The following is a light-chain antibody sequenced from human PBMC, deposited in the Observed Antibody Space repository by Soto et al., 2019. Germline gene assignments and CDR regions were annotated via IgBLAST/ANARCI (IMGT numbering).Light chain of an antibody. CDR1: QSISSW. CDR3: QQYNSYSPT. V-gene: IGKV1-5*01. Sequence: DIQMTQSPSTLSASVGDRVTITFRASQSISSWLAWYQQKPGKAPKLLIYDASSLESGVPSRFSGSGSETEFTLTISGLQPGDSATYYCQQYNSYSPTFGQGTKVDIK. CDR2: DAS. J-gene: IGKJ1*01.